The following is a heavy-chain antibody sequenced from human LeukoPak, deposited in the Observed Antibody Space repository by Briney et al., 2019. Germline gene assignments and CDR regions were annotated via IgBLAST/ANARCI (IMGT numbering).Heavy chain of an antibody. J-gene: IGHJ3*02. D-gene: IGHD5-12*01. CDR1: RGSIRRGDYY. V-gene: IGHV4-30-4*01. Sequence: SQTLSLTRTVPRGSIRRGDYYSSWIRHSPGKCLEWLGYIYYSGRAYTNPSLKTRATIPLAMPKNQFSLKLTSGTATTPPVYFCASCDYSGYPAFDIWGQGTMVTVSS. CDR3: ASCDYSGYPAFDI. CDR2: IYYSGRA.